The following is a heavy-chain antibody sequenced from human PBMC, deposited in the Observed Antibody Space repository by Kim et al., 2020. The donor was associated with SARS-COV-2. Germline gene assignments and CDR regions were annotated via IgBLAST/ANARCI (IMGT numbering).Heavy chain of an antibody. Sequence: SETLSLTCTVSGGSISSSSYYWGWIRQPPGKGLEWIGSIYYSGSTYYNPSLKSRVTISVDTSKNQFSLKLSSVTAADTAVYYCARDHHPPPTYAIVSSSWYGKTFYYYYGMDVWGQGTTVTVSS. CDR1: GGSISSSSYY. D-gene: IGHD6-13*01. J-gene: IGHJ6*02. CDR3: ARDHHPPPTYAIVSSSWYGKTFYYYYGMDV. V-gene: IGHV4-39*07. CDR2: IYYSGST.